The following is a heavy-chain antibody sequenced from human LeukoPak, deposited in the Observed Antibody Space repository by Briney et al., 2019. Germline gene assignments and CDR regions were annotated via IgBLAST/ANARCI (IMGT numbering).Heavy chain of an antibody. J-gene: IGHJ4*02. CDR3: VTHLGYCSGGTCYFDY. D-gene: IGHD2-15*01. Sequence: SETLSLTCIVSGGSINSNIYSWGWIRQPPGKGLEWIGSMYYSGSTYYNPSLKSRVTISEDTSKNQFSLKLSSVTAADTAVYYCVTHLGYCSGGTCYFDYWGQGTLVTVSS. CDR1: GGSINSNIYS. V-gene: IGHV4-39*01. CDR2: MYYSGST.